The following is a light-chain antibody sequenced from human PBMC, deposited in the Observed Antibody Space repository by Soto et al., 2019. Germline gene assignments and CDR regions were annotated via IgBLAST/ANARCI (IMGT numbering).Light chain of an antibody. Sequence: QSVLTQPPSVSAAPGQKVTISCSGSSSNIGKNYVSWYQQLPGTAPKLLIYDTDKRPSGILDRFSGSKSGTSATLGITGLQTGDEADYYCGTWDSSLSVYDFGTGTKLTVL. CDR3: GTWDSSLSVYD. V-gene: IGLV1-51*01. CDR1: SSNIGKNY. CDR2: DTD. J-gene: IGLJ1*01.